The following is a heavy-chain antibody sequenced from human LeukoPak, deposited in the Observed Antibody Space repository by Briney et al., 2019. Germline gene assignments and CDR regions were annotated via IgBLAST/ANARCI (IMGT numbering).Heavy chain of an antibody. CDR3: ARWATSFDL. Sequence: PGGSLRLSCAASGFIFSNHWMGGVRQAPGKGLEWVANIKQDGSDKYYVDSVTGRFTISRDNAQSSLFLQMNNLTAEDTAVYYCARWATSFDLWGQGALVTVS. CDR1: GFIFSNHW. CDR2: IKQDGSDK. V-gene: IGHV3-7*01. J-gene: IGHJ4*02.